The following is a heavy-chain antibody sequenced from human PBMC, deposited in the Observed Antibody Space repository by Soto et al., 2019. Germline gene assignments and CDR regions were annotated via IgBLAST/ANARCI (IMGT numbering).Heavy chain of an antibody. J-gene: IGHJ4*02. D-gene: IGHD4-17*01. Sequence: GEYLKISCAASGFTFSTYEMNWVRQAPGKGLEWVSYISGSGSTIYYADSLKGRFTISRDNAKNSLYLQMNSLRDEDTAVYYCARESVTTVTTRGFDYWGQGTLVTASP. CDR1: GFTFSTYE. CDR2: ISGSGSTI. V-gene: IGHV3-48*03. CDR3: ARESVTTVTTRGFDY.